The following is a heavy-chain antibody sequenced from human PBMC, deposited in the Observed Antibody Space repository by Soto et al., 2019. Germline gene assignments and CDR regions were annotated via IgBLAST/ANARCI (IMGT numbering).Heavy chain of an antibody. CDR3: ARSLGYCSSTSCKGRYYYYGMHV. Sequence: PSETLSLTCTVSGGSISSYYWSWIRQPPGKGLEWIGYIYYSGSTNYNPSLKSRVTISVDTSKNQFSLKLSSVTAADTAVYYCARSLGYCSSTSCKGRYYYYGMHVWGQGTTVTVSS. CDR1: GGSISSYY. J-gene: IGHJ6*02. V-gene: IGHV4-59*01. CDR2: IYYSGST. D-gene: IGHD2-2*01.